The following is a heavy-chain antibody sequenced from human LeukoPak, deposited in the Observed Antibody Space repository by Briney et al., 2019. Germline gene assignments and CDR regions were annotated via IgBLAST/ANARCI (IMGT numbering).Heavy chain of an antibody. CDR3: ARALIYCSGGSCYSGSVDY. Sequence: SETLSLTCAVYGGSFSGYYWSWIRQPPGKGLEWIGEINHSGSTNYKPSLKSRVTISVDTSKNQFSLKLSSVTAADTAVYYCARALIYCSGGSCYSGSVDYWGQGTLVTVSS. CDR2: INHSGST. CDR1: GGSFSGYY. D-gene: IGHD2-15*01. V-gene: IGHV4-34*01. J-gene: IGHJ4*02.